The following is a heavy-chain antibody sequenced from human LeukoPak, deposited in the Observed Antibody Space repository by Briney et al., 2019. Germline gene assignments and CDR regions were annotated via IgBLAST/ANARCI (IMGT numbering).Heavy chain of an antibody. CDR2: INPNSGGT. V-gene: IGHV1-2*02. D-gene: IGHD3-10*01. Sequence: ASAKVSCKASGYTFTGYYMHRVRQAPGQGLEWMGWINPNSGGTNYAQKFQGRVTMTRDTSISTAYMELSRLRSDDTAVYSCARVHASGSSDYWGQGTLVTVSS. CDR3: ARVHASGSSDY. J-gene: IGHJ4*02. CDR1: GYTFTGYY.